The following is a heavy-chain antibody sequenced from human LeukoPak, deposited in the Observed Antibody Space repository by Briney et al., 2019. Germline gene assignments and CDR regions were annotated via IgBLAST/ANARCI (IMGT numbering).Heavy chain of an antibody. CDR2: IDHSGST. V-gene: IGHV4-59*01. CDR3: AREYFSANYFFYYMDV. D-gene: IGHD3-3*01. CDR1: GGSISSYY. Sequence: SETLSLTCTVSGGSISSYYWSWIRQPPGKGLEWIGYIDHSGSTNYSPSLQSRVTISIDTSKNQFSLKLNSVTAADTAVYYCAREYFSANYFFYYMDVWGTGTTVTVSS. J-gene: IGHJ6*03.